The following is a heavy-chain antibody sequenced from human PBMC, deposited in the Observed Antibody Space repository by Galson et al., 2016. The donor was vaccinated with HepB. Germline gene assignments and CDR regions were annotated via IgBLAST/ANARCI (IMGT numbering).Heavy chain of an antibody. D-gene: IGHD3-16*01. V-gene: IGHV1-69*10. CDR3: HLKLGISGDY. CDR1: GDTFSSYA. J-gene: IGHJ4*02. CDR2: IIPMFGIP. Sequence: SVKVSCKASGDTFSSYAISWVRQAPGQGLEWMGGIIPMFGIPNYAQKFQGRVTITADKSTSTVYMELSSLRSDDTAVYYCHLKLGISGDYWGQGTLVTVSS.